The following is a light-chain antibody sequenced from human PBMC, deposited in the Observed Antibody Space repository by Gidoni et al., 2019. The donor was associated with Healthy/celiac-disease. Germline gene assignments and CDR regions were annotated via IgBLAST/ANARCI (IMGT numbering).Light chain of an antibody. V-gene: IGLV2-14*01. CDR3: SSYTSSSTPPYV. Sequence: QSALTQPSSVSGSPGHSITISCTGTSSAVGGSNYVSWYQQHPGKAPKLMIYEVSNRPSGVPDRFSGSKSGNTAALTISGLQAEDEADYYCSSYTSSSTPPYVFGTGTKVTVL. J-gene: IGLJ1*01. CDR2: EVS. CDR1: SSAVGGSNY.